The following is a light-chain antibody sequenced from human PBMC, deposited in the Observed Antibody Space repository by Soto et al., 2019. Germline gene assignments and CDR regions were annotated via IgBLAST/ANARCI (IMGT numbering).Light chain of an antibody. CDR2: AVS. Sequence: QSVLTQAASVSGSPGQSITISCAGTNSDVGAYNYVSWYQQHPGRAPKLMIFAVSSRPSGVSDRFSGSKSGNTASLTISGLQAEDEADYYCSSYRRGSVVFGGGTKLTVL. V-gene: IGLV2-14*03. CDR1: NSDVGAYNY. J-gene: IGLJ2*01. CDR3: SSYRRGSVV.